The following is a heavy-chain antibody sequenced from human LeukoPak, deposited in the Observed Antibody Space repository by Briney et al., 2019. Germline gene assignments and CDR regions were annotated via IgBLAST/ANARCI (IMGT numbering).Heavy chain of an antibody. CDR3: ARVWFGESPYYYYYMDV. CDR1: GFTFDDYG. D-gene: IGHD3-10*01. J-gene: IGHJ6*03. V-gene: IGHV3-20*04. Sequence: GGSLRLSCAASGFTFDDYGMSWVRQAPGKGLEWVSGINWNGGSTGYADSVKGRFTISRDNSKNTLYLQMNSLRAEDTAVYYCARVWFGESPYYYYYMDVWGKGTTVTISS. CDR2: INWNGGST.